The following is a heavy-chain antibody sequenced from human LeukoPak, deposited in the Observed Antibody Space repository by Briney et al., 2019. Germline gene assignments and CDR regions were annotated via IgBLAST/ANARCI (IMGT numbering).Heavy chain of an antibody. J-gene: IGHJ4*02. CDR1: GFTFSDYY. CDR2: ISSSGSAI. V-gene: IGHV3-11*01. CDR3: ARDPRGITALVDYFDY. Sequence: GGSLRLSCAASGFTFSDYYMSWIRQAPGKGLEWVSYISSSGSAIYYADSVKGRFTISRDNAKNSLYLQMSSLRVEDTAVYCCARDPRGITALVDYFDYWGQGTLVTVSS. D-gene: IGHD5-18*01.